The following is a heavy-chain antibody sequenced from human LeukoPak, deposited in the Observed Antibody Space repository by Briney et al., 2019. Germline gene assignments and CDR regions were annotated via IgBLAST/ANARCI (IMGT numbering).Heavy chain of an antibody. D-gene: IGHD3-3*01. CDR3: ARGYDFWSGLFDC. J-gene: IGHJ4*02. CDR1: GGSISSYY. Sequence: PSETLSLTCTVSGGSISSYYWSWIRQPPGKGLEWIGYIYYSGSTNYNPSLKSRVTISVDTSKNQFSLKLSSVTAADTAVYYCARGYDFWSGLFDCWGQGTLVTVSS. CDR2: IYYSGST. V-gene: IGHV4-59*01.